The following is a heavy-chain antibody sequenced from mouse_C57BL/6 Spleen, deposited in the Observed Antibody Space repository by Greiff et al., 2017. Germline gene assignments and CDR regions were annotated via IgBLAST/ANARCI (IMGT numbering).Heavy chain of an antibody. V-gene: IGHV1-15*01. CDR3: TRPAQATYFDY. Sequence: VQGVESGAELVRPGASVTLSCKASGYTFTDYEMHWVKQTPVHGLEWIGAIDPETGGTAYNQKFKGKAILTADKSSSTAYMELRSLTSEDSAVYYCTRPAQATYFDYWGQGTTLTVSS. J-gene: IGHJ2*01. CDR1: GYTFTDYE. D-gene: IGHD3-2*02. CDR2: IDPETGGT.